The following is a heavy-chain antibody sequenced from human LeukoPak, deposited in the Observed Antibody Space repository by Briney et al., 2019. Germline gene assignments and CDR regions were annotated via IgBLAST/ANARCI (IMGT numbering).Heavy chain of an antibody. Sequence: GASVKVSCKASGGTFSSYAISWVRQAPGQGLEWMGGIIPIFGTANYAQKFQGRVTITADESTSTAYMELGSLRSEDTAVYYCARVSSGSLGFDPWGQGTLVTVSS. CDR1: GGTFSSYA. CDR3: ARVSSGSLGFDP. CDR2: IIPIFGTA. J-gene: IGHJ5*02. V-gene: IGHV1-69*13. D-gene: IGHD1-26*01.